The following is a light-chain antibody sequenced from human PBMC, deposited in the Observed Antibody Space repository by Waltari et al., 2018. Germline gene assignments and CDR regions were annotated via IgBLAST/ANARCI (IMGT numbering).Light chain of an antibody. V-gene: IGLV2-14*03. CDR2: NVS. Sequence: QSALTQPASVSGSPGQSITISCTGTSRDVGGFSFVSWYQQNPAKAPKLIISNVSRRPAGVSCRFAGSESGNRASLTISGLQAEDEATYYCSSYTSYYTYVFGTGTEVTVV. J-gene: IGLJ1*01. CDR3: SSYTSYYTYV. CDR1: SRDVGGFSF.